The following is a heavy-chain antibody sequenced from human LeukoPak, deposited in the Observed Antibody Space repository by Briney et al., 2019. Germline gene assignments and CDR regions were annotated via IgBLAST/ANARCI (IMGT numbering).Heavy chain of an antibody. CDR1: GFTFSSYA. V-gene: IGHV3-30-3*01. CDR2: ISYDGSNK. J-gene: IGHJ4*02. CDR3: ARDLAYCSSTSCLGNYFDY. D-gene: IGHD2-2*01. Sequence: GGSLRLSCAASGFTFSSYAMHWVRQAPGKGLEWVAVISYDGSNKYYADSVKGRFTISRDNSKNTLHLQMNSLRAEDTAVYYCARDLAYCSSTSCLGNYFDYWGQGTLVTVSS.